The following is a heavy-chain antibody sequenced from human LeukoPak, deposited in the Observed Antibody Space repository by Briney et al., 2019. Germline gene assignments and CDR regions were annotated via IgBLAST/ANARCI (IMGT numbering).Heavy chain of an antibody. V-gene: IGHV1-69*13. Sequence: SVKVSCKASGGTFSSYAISWVRQAPGQGLEWMGGIIPIFGTANYAQKFQGRVTITADESTSTAYMELSSLRSEDTAVYYCARDRNYDISTGYYRYNWFDPWGQGTLVTVSS. CDR2: IIPIFGTA. CDR3: ARDRNYDISTGYYRYNWFDP. J-gene: IGHJ5*02. D-gene: IGHD3-9*01. CDR1: GGTFSSYA.